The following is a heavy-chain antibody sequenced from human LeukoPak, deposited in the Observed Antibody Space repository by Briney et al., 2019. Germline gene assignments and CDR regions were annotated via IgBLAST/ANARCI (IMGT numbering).Heavy chain of an antibody. V-gene: IGHV3-7*03. CDR3: AKASPKYSSSGRGAFDI. D-gene: IGHD6-6*01. J-gene: IGHJ3*02. CDR1: GFTFSSYW. Sequence: GGSLRLSCAASGFTFSSYWMSWVRQAPGKGLEWVANIKQDGSEKYYVDSVKGRFTISRDNAKNSLYLQMNSLRAEDMALYYCAKASPKYSSSGRGAFDIWAQGTMVTVSS. CDR2: IKQDGSEK.